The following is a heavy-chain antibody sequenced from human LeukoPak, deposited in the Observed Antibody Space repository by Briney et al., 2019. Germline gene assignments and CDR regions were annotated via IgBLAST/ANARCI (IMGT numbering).Heavy chain of an antibody. CDR3: ARGDDYGGNFDY. CDR1: GGSISSYY. J-gene: IGHJ4*02. CDR2: IYYSGST. V-gene: IGHV4-59*01. Sequence: PSETLSLTCTVSGGSISSYYWSWIRQPPGKGLEWIGYIYYSGSTNYSPSLKSRVTISVDTSKNQFSLKLSSVTAADTAVYYCARGDDYGGNFDYWGQGTLVTVSS. D-gene: IGHD4-23*01.